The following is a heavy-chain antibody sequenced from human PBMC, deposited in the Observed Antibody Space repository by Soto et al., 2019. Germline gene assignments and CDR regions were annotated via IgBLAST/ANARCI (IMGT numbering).Heavy chain of an antibody. V-gene: IGHV3-33*01. CDR3: ARDHWDCSGTDCPVDY. CDR1: GFTFSSYG. CDR2: IWYDGSKK. Sequence: GGSLRLSCAASGFTFSSYGMHWVRQAPGKGLEWVAVIWYDGSKKYYADSVKGRFTISRDNSKNTLYLQMNSLRAEDTAVYYCARDHWDCSGTDCPVDYWGQGTLVTVSS. D-gene: IGHD2-15*01. J-gene: IGHJ4*02.